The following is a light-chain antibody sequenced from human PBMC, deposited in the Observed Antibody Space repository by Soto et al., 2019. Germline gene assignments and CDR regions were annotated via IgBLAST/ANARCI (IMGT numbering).Light chain of an antibody. Sequence: IAFTQAAVTLALYQGERPTLSCRASQSVSSYLAWYQQKPGQAPRLLIYDASNRATGIPARFSGSGSGTDFTLTIIRLEPEDFAVYYCPQYGSSPWTSGHGTKVDI. J-gene: IGKJ1*01. V-gene: IGKV3-20*01. CDR1: QSVSSY. CDR3: PQYGSSPWT. CDR2: DAS.